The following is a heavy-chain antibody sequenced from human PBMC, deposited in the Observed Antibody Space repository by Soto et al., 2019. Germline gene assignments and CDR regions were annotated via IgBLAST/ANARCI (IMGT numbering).Heavy chain of an antibody. D-gene: IGHD6-19*01. CDR2: ISGSGGST. V-gene: IGHV3-23*01. CDR3: AKPPGRIAVAGNWFDS. Sequence: PGGSLRLSCAASGFTFSSYAMSWVRQAPGKGLEWVSAISGSGGSTYYADSVKGRSTISRDNSKNTLYLQMNSLRAEDTAVYYCAKPPGRIAVAGNWFDSWGQGTLVTVSS. J-gene: IGHJ5*01. CDR1: GFTFSSYA.